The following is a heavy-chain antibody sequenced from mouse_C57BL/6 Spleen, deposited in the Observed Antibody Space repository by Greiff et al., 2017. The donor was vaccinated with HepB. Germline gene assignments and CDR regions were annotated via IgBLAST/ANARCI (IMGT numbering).Heavy chain of an antibody. CDR3: ARGGAYYRNEDY. CDR2: ISYDGSN. D-gene: IGHD2-14*01. Sequence: ESGPGLVKPSQSLSLTCSVTGYSITSGYYWNWIRQFPGNKLEWMGYISYDGSNNYNPSLKNRISITRDTSKNQFFLKLNSVTTEDTATYYCARGGAYYRNEDYWGQGTTLTVSS. J-gene: IGHJ2*01. CDR1: GYSITSGYY. V-gene: IGHV3-6*01.